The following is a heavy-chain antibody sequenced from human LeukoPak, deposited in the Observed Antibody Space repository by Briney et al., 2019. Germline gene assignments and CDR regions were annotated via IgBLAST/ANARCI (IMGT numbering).Heavy chain of an antibody. CDR1: GGTFSSYA. Sequence: SVKVSCKASGGTFSSYAISWVRQAPGQGLEWMGGIIPIFGTANYAQKFQGRVTITADESTSTAYMALSRLRSEDTAVYYCATGSHVRVYASSAYYGHYWGQGNLVTVST. D-gene: IGHD3-22*01. CDR3: ATGSHVRVYASSAYYGHY. V-gene: IGHV1-69*13. CDR2: IIPIFGTA. J-gene: IGHJ4*02.